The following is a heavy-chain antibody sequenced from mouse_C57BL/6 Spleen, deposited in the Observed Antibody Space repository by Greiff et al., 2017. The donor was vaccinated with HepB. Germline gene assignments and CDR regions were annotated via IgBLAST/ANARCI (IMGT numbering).Heavy chain of an antibody. D-gene: IGHD2-3*01. CDR2: ISSGGSYT. Sequence: EVQRVESGGDLVKPGGSLKLSCAASGFTFSSYGMSWVRQTPDKRLEWVATISSGGSYTYYPDSMKGRFTISRDNAKNTLYLQMSSLKSEDTAMYYCARLLYDGYYEGFAYWGQGTLVTVSA. CDR1: GFTFSSYG. V-gene: IGHV5-6*01. J-gene: IGHJ3*01. CDR3: ARLLYDGYYEGFAY.